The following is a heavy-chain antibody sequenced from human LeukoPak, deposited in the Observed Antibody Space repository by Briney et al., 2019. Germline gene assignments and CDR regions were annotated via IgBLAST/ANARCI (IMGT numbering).Heavy chain of an antibody. CDR2: VSGSGST. Sequence: SETLSLTCTVSGDSFTKYYWNWIRQAPGKGLEWIGYVSGSGSTKYNPSLKSRVSISADTSKNQLSLQLTSLSAADTAVYYCVRARGYFVPDSWGPGTLVTVSS. D-gene: IGHD3-22*01. CDR3: VRARGYFVPDS. CDR1: GDSFTKYY. J-gene: IGHJ4*02. V-gene: IGHV4-59*01.